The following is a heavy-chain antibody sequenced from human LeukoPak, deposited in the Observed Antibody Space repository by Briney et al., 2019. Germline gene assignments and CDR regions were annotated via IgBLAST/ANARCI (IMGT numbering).Heavy chain of an antibody. CDR3: ARGYYDFWSGGAYYGMDV. D-gene: IGHD3-3*01. Sequence: ASVKVSCKASGYTFTGYYMHWVRQAPGQGLEWMGWINPNSGGTNYAQKFQGRVTMTRDTSISTAYMELSRLRSDDTAVYCCARGYYDFWSGGAYYGMDVWGQGTTVTVSS. CDR1: GYTFTGYY. J-gene: IGHJ6*02. CDR2: INPNSGGT. V-gene: IGHV1-2*02.